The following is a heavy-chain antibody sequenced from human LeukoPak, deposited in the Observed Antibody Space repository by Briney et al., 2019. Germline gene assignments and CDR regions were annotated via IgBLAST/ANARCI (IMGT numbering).Heavy chain of an antibody. D-gene: IGHD6-6*01. CDR1: GVSISSYY. Sequence: KPSETLSLTCTVSGVSISSYYWSWIRQAPGKGLEGSGDINYSGSTNYTPSLQSRVTISVDTSNAQFSLKLSSVTAADTAVYYCARRSSSTYWYFDLWGRGTLVTVSS. V-gene: IGHV4-59*01. CDR3: ARRSSSTYWYFDL. CDR2: INYSGST. J-gene: IGHJ2*01.